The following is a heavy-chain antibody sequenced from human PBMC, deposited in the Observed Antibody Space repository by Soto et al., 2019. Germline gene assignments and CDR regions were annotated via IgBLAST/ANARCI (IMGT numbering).Heavy chain of an antibody. CDR3: ARGTTTVERGWFDP. CDR2: IDYSGST. V-gene: IGHV4-59*01. J-gene: IGHJ5*02. CDR1: GDSMSNYY. Sequence: PSETLSLTCTASGDSMSNYYWSWIRQPPGKGLEWIGYIDYSGSTKYNPSLKSRVAISVDTSNNQFSLKLSSVTATDTAVYYCARGTTTVERGWFDPWGQGTLVTVSS. D-gene: IGHD4-17*01.